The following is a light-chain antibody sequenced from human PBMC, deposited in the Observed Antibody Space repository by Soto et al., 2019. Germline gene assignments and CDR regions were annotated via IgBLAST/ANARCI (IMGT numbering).Light chain of an antibody. CDR3: QQINTYPRT. J-gene: IGKJ1*01. V-gene: IGKV1-9*01. Sequence: DIQLTQSPSFLSASVGDRVTITCRASQGISSYLAWYQQTPGKAPKLLIYGASTLQSGVPSRFSGSGSGTEFTLTISSLQPEDFATYYSQQINTYPRTFXQGTKVDIK. CDR2: GAS. CDR1: QGISSY.